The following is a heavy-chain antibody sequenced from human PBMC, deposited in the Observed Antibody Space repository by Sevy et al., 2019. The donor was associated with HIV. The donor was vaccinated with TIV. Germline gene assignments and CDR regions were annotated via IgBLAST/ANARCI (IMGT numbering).Heavy chain of an antibody. Sequence: GGSLRLSCAASEFTFRNYAMNWVRQAPGKGLEWVSSISGSGGETYYADSVKVRLTISRDKSKNTLYLQMNSLRVEDTAVYYCAKDMIVVVGEALDVWGQGAMVTVSS. CDR3: AKDMIVVVGEALDV. CDR2: ISGSGGET. J-gene: IGHJ3*01. D-gene: IGHD3-22*01. V-gene: IGHV3-23*01. CDR1: EFTFRNYA.